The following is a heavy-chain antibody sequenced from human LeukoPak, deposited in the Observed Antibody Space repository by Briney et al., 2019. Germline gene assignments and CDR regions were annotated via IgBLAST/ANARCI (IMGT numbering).Heavy chain of an antibody. CDR3: ARGDYYGSGSYYNSAFDI. CDR2: IYTSGST. J-gene: IGHJ3*02. D-gene: IGHD3-10*01. CDR1: GGSISTGTYY. V-gene: IGHV4-61*02. Sequence: SEXLSLTCTVSGGSISTGTYYWSWIRQPAGKGLEWIGRIYTSGSTNYNPSLKSRVTISVDTSKNQFSLKLNSVTAADTAVYYCARGDYYGSGSYYNSAFDIWGQGTMVTVSS.